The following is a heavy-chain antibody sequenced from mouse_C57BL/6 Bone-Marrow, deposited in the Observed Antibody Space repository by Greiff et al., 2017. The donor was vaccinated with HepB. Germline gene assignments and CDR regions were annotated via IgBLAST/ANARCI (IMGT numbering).Heavy chain of an antibody. CDR1: GYAFSSYW. Sequence: VQRVESGAELVKPGASVKISCKASGYAFSSYWMNWVKQRPGKGLEWIGQIYPGDGDTNYNGKFKGKATLTADKSSSTAYMQLSSLTSEDSAVYFCARQLRPSGFDYWGQGTTLTVSS. D-gene: IGHD1-1*01. J-gene: IGHJ2*01. CDR3: ARQLRPSGFDY. V-gene: IGHV1-80*01. CDR2: IYPGDGDT.